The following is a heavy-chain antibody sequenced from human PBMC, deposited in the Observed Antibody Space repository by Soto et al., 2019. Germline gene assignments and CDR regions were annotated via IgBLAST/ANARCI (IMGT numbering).Heavy chain of an antibody. CDR1: GGSVSSGSYY. CDR2: IYYSGST. J-gene: IGHJ6*02. V-gene: IGHV4-61*01. CDR3: ARERGYSYGDYYYYGMDV. Sequence: SETLSLTCTVSGGSVSSGSYYWSWIRQPPGKGLEWIGYIYYSGSTNYNPSLKSRVTISVDTSKNQFSLKLSSVTAADTAVYYCARERGYSYGDYYYYGMDVWGQGTTVTVSS. D-gene: IGHD5-18*01.